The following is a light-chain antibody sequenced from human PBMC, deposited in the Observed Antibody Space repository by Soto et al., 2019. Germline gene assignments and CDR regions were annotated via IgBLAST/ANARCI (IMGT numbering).Light chain of an antibody. V-gene: IGLV2-14*01. CDR3: SSCTSSSTLVV. CDR1: SSDIGAYNY. Sequence: QSALTQPASVSGSPGQSITISCTGTSSDIGAYNYVSWYQQHPGKAPKLMIYEVSNRPSGVSDRFSGSKSGNTASLTISGLQAEDEADYYCSSCTSSSTLVVFGTGTKVTVL. J-gene: IGLJ1*01. CDR2: EVS.